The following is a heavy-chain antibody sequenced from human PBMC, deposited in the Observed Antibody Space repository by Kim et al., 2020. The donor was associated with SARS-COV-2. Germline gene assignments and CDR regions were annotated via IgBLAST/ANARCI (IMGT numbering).Heavy chain of an antibody. Sequence: GGSLRLSCAASGFTFSSYGMHWVRQAPGKGLEWVAVISYDGSNKYYADSVKGRFTISRDNSKNTLYLQMNSLRAEDTAVYYCAKVSLWALTTGAFDIWGQGTMVTVSS. CDR3: AKVSLWALTTGAFDI. D-gene: IGHD4-17*01. CDR1: GFTFSSYG. CDR2: ISYDGSNK. V-gene: IGHV3-30*18. J-gene: IGHJ3*02.